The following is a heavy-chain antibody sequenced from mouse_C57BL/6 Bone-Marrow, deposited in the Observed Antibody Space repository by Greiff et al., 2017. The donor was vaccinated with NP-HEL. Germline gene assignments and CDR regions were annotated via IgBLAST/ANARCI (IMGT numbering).Heavy chain of an antibody. CDR3: AITVVDTDYAMDY. J-gene: IGHJ4*01. CDR2: IHPNSGST. Sequence: QVQLQQSGAELVKPGASVTLSCKASGYTFTSYWMHWVKQRPGQGLEWIGMIHPNSGSTTYNEKFKSKATLTVDKSSSTAYMQLSSLTSEDSAVYYCAITVVDTDYAMDYWGQGTSVTVSS. D-gene: IGHD1-1*01. V-gene: IGHV1-64*01. CDR1: GYTFTSYW.